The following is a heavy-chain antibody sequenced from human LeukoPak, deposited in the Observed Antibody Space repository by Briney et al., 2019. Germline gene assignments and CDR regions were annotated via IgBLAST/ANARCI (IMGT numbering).Heavy chain of an antibody. D-gene: IGHD2-15*01. J-gene: IGHJ4*02. Sequence: GGSLRLSCAASGFTFSNYWMSWVRQAPGKGLEWVASIMEVGSETYYVESVQGRFTISGDNATNSLYLQLNSLRGDDTAVYYCARVQGYCSGGHCYSCRHWGQGTLVTVSS. V-gene: IGHV3-7*04. CDR2: IMEVGSET. CDR3: ARVQGYCSGGHCYSCRH. CDR1: GFTFSNYW.